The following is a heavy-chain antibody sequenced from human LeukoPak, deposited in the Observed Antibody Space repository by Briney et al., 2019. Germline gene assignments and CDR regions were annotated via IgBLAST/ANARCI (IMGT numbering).Heavy chain of an antibody. J-gene: IGHJ4*02. CDR1: GGSISSYY. CDR2: IYYSGST. V-gene: IGHV4-59*12. CDR3: ARLFGQLWLGDY. D-gene: IGHD5-18*01. Sequence: SETLSLTCTVSGGSISSYYWSWIRQPPGKGLEWIGYIYYSGSTNYNPSLKSRVTISVDTSKNQFSLKLSSVTAADTAVYYCARLFGQLWLGDYWGQGTLVTVSS.